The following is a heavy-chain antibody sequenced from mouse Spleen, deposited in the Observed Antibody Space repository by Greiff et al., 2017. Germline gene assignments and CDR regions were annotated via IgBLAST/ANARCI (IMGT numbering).Heavy chain of an antibody. CDR2: ISNGGGST. D-gene: IGHD2-4*01. J-gene: IGHJ3*01. V-gene: IGHV5-12*02. CDR1: GFTFSDYY. CDR3: ARPLHDYDGVPFAY. Sequence: EVKVVESGGGLVQPGGSLKLSCATSGFTFSDYYMYWVRQTPEKRLEWVAYISNGGGSTYYPDTVKGRFTISRDNAKNTLYLQMSRLKSEDTAMYYCARPLHDYDGVPFAYWGQGTLVTVSA.